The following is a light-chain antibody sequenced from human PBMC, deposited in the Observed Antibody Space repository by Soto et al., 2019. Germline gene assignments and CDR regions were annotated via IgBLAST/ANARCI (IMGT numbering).Light chain of an antibody. V-gene: IGKV1-39*01. CDR2: AAS. CDR1: QSITNY. CDR3: QQSDSYPYT. J-gene: IGKJ2*01. Sequence: DIQMTQSPSSLSVSVGDRVTITCRASQSITNYLNWYQQKPGKATKLLVYAASSVQSGVPSRFSGNGSGTDFTLTISSLQPEDFASYYCQQSDSYPYTFGQGTKLEIK.